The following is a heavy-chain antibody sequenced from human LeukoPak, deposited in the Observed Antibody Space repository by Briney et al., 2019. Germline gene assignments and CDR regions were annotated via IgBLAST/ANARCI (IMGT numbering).Heavy chain of an antibody. CDR3: ARCPSSVPTFDY. CDR2: IYHSGST. CDR1: GYSISSGYY. V-gene: IGHV4-38-2*02. J-gene: IGHJ4*02. Sequence: SETLSLTCTLSGYSISSGYYWGWIRQPPGKGLEWIGSIYHSGSTYYYPSLKSRVTISVDTSKNQFSLKLSSVTAADTAVYYCARCPSSVPTFDYWGQGTLVTVSS.